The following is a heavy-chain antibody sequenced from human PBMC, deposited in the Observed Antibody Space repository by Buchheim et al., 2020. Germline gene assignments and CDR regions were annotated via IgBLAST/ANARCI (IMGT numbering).Heavy chain of an antibody. V-gene: IGHV3-23*01. CDR2: ISGSGGST. J-gene: IGHJ4*02. CDR3: AKVGDWDIVLVPAAPCFDY. CDR1: GFTFSSYA. Sequence: EVQLLESGGGLVQPGGSLRLSCAASGFTFSSYAMSWVRQAPGKGLEWVSAISGSGGSTYYVDSVKGRFTISRDNSKNTLYLQMNSLRAEDTAVYYCAKVGDWDIVLVPAAPCFDYWGQGTL. D-gene: IGHD2-2*01.